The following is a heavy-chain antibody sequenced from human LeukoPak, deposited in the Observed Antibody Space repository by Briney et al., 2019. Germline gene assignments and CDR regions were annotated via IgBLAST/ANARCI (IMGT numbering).Heavy chain of an antibody. Sequence: GSLRLSCAASGFTFSTYAMSWVRPAPGKGLEWVSAISGRGVSTSYADSVRGRFTISRDNSKKTLYLQMNSLRAEDTAVYYCAKAASGNWNDVSDYWGQGTLVTVSS. D-gene: IGHD1-20*01. CDR1: GFTFSTYA. CDR2: ISGRGVST. J-gene: IGHJ4*02. V-gene: IGHV3-23*01. CDR3: AKAASGNWNDVSDY.